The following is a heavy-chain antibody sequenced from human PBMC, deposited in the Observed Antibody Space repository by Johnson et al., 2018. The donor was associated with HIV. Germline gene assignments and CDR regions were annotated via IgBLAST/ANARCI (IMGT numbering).Heavy chain of an antibody. J-gene: IGHJ3*01. CDR1: GFTFSSYA. V-gene: IGHV3-30*02. Sequence: QVQLVESGGGVVQPGRSLRLSCAASGFTFSSYAMHWVRQAPGKGLEWVAFIRYDGSNKYYADSVKGRFTISRDNSKNTLYLQMNSLRAEDTALYYCAKGRMGASGSYNVWGQGTMVTVSS. D-gene: IGHD1-26*01. CDR2: IRYDGSNK. CDR3: AKGRMGASGSYNV.